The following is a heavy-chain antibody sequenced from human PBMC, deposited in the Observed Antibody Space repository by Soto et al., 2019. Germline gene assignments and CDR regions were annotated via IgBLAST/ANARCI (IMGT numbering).Heavy chain of an antibody. CDR2: IIPILGIA. CDR3: ARALDYCGSGSYPPN. CDR1: GGSFSSYT. J-gene: IGHJ4*02. V-gene: IGHV1-69*02. Sequence: QVQLVQSGAEVKKPGSSVKVSCKASGGSFSSYTISWVRQAPGQGLEGMGRIIPILGIANYAQKFQGRVTITAHKSPSTASMWLSSLGAEDTPVYYCARALDYCGSGSYPPNWGQGTLVTVSS. D-gene: IGHD3-10*01.